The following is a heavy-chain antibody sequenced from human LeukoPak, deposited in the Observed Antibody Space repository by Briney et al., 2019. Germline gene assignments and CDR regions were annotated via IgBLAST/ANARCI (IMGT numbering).Heavy chain of an antibody. J-gene: IGHJ3*02. CDR2: IYSGGST. D-gene: IGHD3-16*01. CDR3: ARPFFPWGEGGDAFDI. Sequence: PGGSLRLSCASSGFTFSNCGMYWVRQAPGKGLEWVSVIYSGGSTYYADSVKGRFTISRDNSKNTLYPQMNSLRAEDTAVYYCARPFFPWGEGGDAFDIWGQGTMVTVSS. CDR1: GFTFSNCG. V-gene: IGHV3-53*01.